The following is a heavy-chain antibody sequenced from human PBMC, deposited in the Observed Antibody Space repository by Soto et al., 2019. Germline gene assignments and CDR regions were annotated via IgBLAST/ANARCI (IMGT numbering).Heavy chain of an antibody. V-gene: IGHV3-30*18. J-gene: IGHJ4*02. CDR1: GFTFSSYG. D-gene: IGHD3-22*01. CDR3: AKDRDSSGLSAYYFDY. Sequence: GGSLRLSCAASGFTFSSYGMHWVRQAPGKGLEWVAVISYDGSNKYYADSVKGRFTISRDNSKNTLYLQMNSLRAEDTAVYYCAKDRDSSGLSAYYFDYWGQGTLVTVSS. CDR2: ISYDGSNK.